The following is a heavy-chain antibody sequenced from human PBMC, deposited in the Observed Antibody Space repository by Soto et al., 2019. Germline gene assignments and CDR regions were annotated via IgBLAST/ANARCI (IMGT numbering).Heavy chain of an antibody. CDR1: GFNFNDYW. CDR3: VFSAR. J-gene: IGHJ4*02. Sequence: VQLVQSGGGLVQPGGSLRLSCAASGFNFNDYWMGWVRQAPAKGLEWVANINQDGSETFYVDSVKGRFTISRNNAKKSLYLQMNSLRVEDTAVYYFVFSARWGQGALVTVSS. CDR2: INQDGSET. D-gene: IGHD6-6*01. V-gene: IGHV3-7*01.